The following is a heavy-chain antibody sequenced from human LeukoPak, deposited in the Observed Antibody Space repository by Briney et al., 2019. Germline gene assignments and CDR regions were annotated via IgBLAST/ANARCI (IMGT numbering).Heavy chain of an antibody. CDR3: ARGGSYTPY. CDR2: VDNRGST. V-gene: IGHV4-59*08. D-gene: IGHD1-26*01. J-gene: IGHJ4*02. CDR1: GVSIGSYF. Sequence: SETLSLTCTVSGVSIGSYFWSWIRQPPGKGLEWIGYVDNRGSTNYNPSLKSRVTISVDTSKNQFSLKLNSVTAADTAVYYCARGGSYTPYWGQGTLVTVSS.